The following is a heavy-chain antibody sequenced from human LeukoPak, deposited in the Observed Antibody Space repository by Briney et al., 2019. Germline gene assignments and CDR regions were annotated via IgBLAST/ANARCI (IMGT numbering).Heavy chain of an antibody. CDR2: IIPIFGTA. D-gene: IGHD4-11*01. CDR1: GGTFSSHA. J-gene: IGHJ5*02. V-gene: IGHV1-69*05. Sequence: ASVTVSCKASGGTFSSHAISWVRQAPGQGLEWMGRIIPIFGTANYAQKFQGRVTLTTDESTSTAYMELSSLRSEETAVYYCARQTTVTTGFDPWGQGTLVTVSS. CDR3: ARQTTVTTGFDP.